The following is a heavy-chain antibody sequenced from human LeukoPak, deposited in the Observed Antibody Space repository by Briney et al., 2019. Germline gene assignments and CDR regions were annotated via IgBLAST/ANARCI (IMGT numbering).Heavy chain of an antibody. J-gene: IGHJ4*02. CDR1: GFTFSSYA. CDR2: ISGSAGTT. D-gene: IGHD3-9*01. CDR3: AKDLSPWLSPSPTDY. V-gene: IGHV3-23*01. Sequence: GGSLRLSCAASGFTFSSYAMSWVRQTPGKGLEWVSTISGSAGTTYYADSVKGRFTISRDNSKNTLYLQMNSLRTEDTAVYFCAKDLSPWLSPSPTDYWGQGTLVTVSS.